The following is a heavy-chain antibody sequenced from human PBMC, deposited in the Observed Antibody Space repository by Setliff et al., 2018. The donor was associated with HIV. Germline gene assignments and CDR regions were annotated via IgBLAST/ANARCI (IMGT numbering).Heavy chain of an antibody. V-gene: IGHV4-39*01. Sequence: SETLSLTCTLSDASYSGTNHYWGWIRQPPGKGLEWIGSIDDSGRTYCSPSLKSRVTSSVDPSKIQFSLKLSSVAAADTAVYYCVRQAFYYASGTYSHFYMDVWGKGIAVTVSS. CDR2: IDDSGRT. J-gene: IGHJ6*03. D-gene: IGHD3-10*01. CDR1: DASYSGTNHY. CDR3: VRQAFYYASGTYSHFYMDV.